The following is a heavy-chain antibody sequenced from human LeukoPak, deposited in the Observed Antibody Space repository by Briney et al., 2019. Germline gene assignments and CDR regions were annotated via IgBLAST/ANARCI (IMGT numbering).Heavy chain of an antibody. CDR1: GFTFSSYA. D-gene: IGHD2-15*01. J-gene: IGHJ6*02. CDR3: GDDCSGGSCYSVDYYYGMDV. Sequence: GGSLRLSCAASGFTFSSYAMSWVRQAPGKGLEWVSAISGSGGSTYYADSVKGRFTISRDNSKNTLYLQMNSLRAEDTAVYYCGDDCSGGSCYSVDYYYGMDVWGQGTTVTVSS. V-gene: IGHV3-23*01. CDR2: ISGSGGST.